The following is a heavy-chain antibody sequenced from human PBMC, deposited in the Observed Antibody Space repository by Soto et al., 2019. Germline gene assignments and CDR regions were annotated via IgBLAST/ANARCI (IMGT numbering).Heavy chain of an antibody. Sequence: EVQLVETGGGLVQPGGSLRLSCAASGFTVFNIYMSWVRQAPGEGLEWVSVIFSGGSTSYADSVKGRFTVSRDSSKNTLYLQMNSLRAEDTAVYYCATHPSSLKWGQGTLVTVSP. CDR3: ATHPSSLK. CDR2: IFSGGST. J-gene: IGHJ4*02. V-gene: IGHV3-53*02. CDR1: GFTVFNIY.